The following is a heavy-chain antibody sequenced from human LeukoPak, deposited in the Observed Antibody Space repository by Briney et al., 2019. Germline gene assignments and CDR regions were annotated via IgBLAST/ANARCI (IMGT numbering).Heavy chain of an antibody. CDR2: IRYDGSNK. J-gene: IGHJ4*02. D-gene: IGHD6-13*01. V-gene: IGHV3-30*02. Sequence: GASLKTPCRASGIPSSSYGMHWVRQAPGKGLEGVAFIRYDGSNKDYAHSVQGRFTLSRNNTKNSLYLQMSSLRAEDTAVYYCARDGTAAGLYFDLWGQGTLVTVSS. CDR1: GIPSSSYG. CDR3: ARDGTAAGLYFDL.